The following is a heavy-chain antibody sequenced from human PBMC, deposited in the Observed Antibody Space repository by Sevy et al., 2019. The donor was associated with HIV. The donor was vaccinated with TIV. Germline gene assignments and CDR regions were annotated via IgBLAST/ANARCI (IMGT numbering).Heavy chain of an antibody. CDR1: GLSVSRNY. Sequence: QLGGALRLSCAASGLSVSRNYLSWVRQAPGKGLEWVSVIYAGGSTYYADSVKGRFTVSRDKAKNTLYYQMNSLRAEDTAVYYCASQLGIGAFDIWGQGTMVTVSS. D-gene: IGHD7-27*01. V-gene: IGHV3-53*01. CDR2: IYAGGST. J-gene: IGHJ3*02. CDR3: ASQLGIGAFDI.